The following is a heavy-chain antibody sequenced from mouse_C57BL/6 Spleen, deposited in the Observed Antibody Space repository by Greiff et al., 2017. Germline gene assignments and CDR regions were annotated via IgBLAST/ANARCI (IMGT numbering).Heavy chain of an antibody. V-gene: IGHV5-17*01. CDR3: ARSNHYAMDY. CDR1: GFTFSDYG. CDR2: ISSGSSTI. D-gene: IGHD2-5*01. Sequence: EVKLVESGGGLVKPGGSLKLSCAASGFTFSDYGMHWVRQAPEKGLEWVAYISSGSSTIYYADTVKGRFTISRDNAKNTLFLQMTSLRSEDTAMYYCARSNHYAMDYWGQGTSVTVAS. J-gene: IGHJ4*01.